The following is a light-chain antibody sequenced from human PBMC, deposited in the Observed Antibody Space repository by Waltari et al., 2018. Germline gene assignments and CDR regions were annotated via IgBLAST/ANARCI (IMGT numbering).Light chain of an antibody. CDR1: QSISVW. J-gene: IGKJ1*01. CDR3: QQYNSYSVT. CDR2: KAS. V-gene: IGKV1-5*03. Sequence: DIQMTQSPSTLSASVGDRVTITCRASQSISVWLAWYQQKPGKAPKLLMHKASSLKSGVPSRFSGSGSETEFTLTISGLQPEDFVTYYCQQYNSYSVTFGQGTKVEVK.